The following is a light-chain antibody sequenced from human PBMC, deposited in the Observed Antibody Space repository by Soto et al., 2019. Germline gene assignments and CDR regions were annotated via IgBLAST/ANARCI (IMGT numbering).Light chain of an antibody. J-gene: IGKJ5*01. Sequence: EIVLTQSPGTLSLSPGERATPSFRASQSVSSNLAWHQQKPGQAPRILMYDASTRATGISARFSGSGSGTEFTLTISSLQSEDFAVYYCQQYHNWPITFGQGTRLEIK. CDR3: QQYHNWPIT. V-gene: IGKV3-15*01. CDR2: DAS. CDR1: QSVSSN.